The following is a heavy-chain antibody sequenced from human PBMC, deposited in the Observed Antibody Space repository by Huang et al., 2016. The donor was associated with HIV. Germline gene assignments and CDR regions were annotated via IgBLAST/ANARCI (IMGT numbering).Heavy chain of an antibody. J-gene: IGHJ5*02. Sequence: QVHLQQWGAGLLKSAETLSLTCAVYGGSLSGYYWSWLRQTPGKGLEWIGEVNHLGSHNYNPSLKSRVSISMDESKKQFSLKLKFISDADTAVYFCARDATKNPRGWFDPWGQGSLVTVSS. D-gene: IGHD3-10*01. CDR1: GGSLSGYY. V-gene: IGHV4-34*02. CDR3: ARDATKNPRGWFDP. CDR2: VNHLGSH.